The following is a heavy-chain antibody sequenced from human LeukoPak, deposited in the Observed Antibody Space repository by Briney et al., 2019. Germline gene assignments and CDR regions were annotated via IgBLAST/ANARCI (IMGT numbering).Heavy chain of an antibody. D-gene: IGHD3-10*01. CDR1: GGSISSSSYY. Sequence: SETLSLTCTVSGGSISSSSYYWGWIRQPPGKGLEWIGSIYYSGSTYHNPSLKSRVTISVDTSKNQFSLKLSSVTAADTAVYYCARGRITMVRGVNYWGQGTLVTVSP. J-gene: IGHJ4*02. CDR2: IYYSGST. CDR3: ARGRITMVRGVNY. V-gene: IGHV4-39*01.